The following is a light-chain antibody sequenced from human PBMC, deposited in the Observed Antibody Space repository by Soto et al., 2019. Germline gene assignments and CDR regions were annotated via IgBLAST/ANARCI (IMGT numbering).Light chain of an antibody. CDR2: DAS. Sequence: EIVLTQSPATLSVSPGERATLSCRASQSVSGDLAWYHHKPGQAPRLLIYDASTSALDTLARFAGSGSGTEFTLTITTLQSEAFAVYFCQQYNNWPSTVGQGTRLESK. CDR1: QSVSGD. V-gene: IGKV3-15*01. J-gene: IGKJ5*01. CDR3: QQYNNWPST.